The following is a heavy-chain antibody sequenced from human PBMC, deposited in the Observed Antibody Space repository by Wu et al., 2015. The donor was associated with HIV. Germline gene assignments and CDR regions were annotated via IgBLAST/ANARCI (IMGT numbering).Heavy chain of an antibody. J-gene: IGHJ3*02. CDR2: IIPLFDTS. CDR3: ARVAGSSWYREFDM. D-gene: IGHD6-13*01. CDR1: GGSFSTDV. V-gene: IGHV1-69*13. Sequence: QVQLVQSGAEVREPGSSVKVSCKASGGSFSTDVVNWVRQAPGQGLEWMGKIIPLFDTSQSAQKFRDRVTITADESTSTGYMELNSLTYEDTAVYYCARVAGSSWYREFDMWGQGTMVTVSS.